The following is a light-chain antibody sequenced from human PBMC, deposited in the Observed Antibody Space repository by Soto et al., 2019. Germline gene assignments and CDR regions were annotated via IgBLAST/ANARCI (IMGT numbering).Light chain of an antibody. CDR3: QHYISYPYT. V-gene: IGKV1-5*03. Sequence: DIPMTQSPSTLSASVGDRVTITCRASQSISSWLAWYQQKPGKAPNLLIYKASSLESGVPSRFSGSGSGTEFTLTISSLQPDDFATYYCQHYISYPYTFGQGTRLEIK. CDR1: QSISSW. J-gene: IGKJ2*01. CDR2: KAS.